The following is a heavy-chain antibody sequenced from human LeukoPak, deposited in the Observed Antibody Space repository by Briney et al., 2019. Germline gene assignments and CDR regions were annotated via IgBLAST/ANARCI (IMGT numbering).Heavy chain of an antibody. CDR3: ARASGSSGWYGNWFDP. D-gene: IGHD6-19*01. CDR2: IYYTGST. Sequence: SSETLSLTCTVSGGSISSYYWSWIRQPPGKGLEWIGHIYYTGSTNYNPSLKSRVTISVDTSKNQFSLKLSSVTAADTAVYYCARASGSSGWYGNWFDPWGQGTLVTVSS. CDR1: GGSISSYY. V-gene: IGHV4-59*01. J-gene: IGHJ5*02.